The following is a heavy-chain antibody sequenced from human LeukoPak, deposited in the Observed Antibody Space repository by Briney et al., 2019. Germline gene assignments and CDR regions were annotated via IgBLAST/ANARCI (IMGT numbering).Heavy chain of an antibody. D-gene: IGHD1-20*01. CDR3: ARGNFGITGRIDY. CDR1: GGSISSYY. Sequence: SETLSLTCTVSGGSISSYYWSWIRQPPGKGLEWIGYIYYSGSTNCNPSLKSRVTISVDTSKNQFSLKLSSVTAADTAVYYCARGNFGITGRIDYWGQGTLVTVSS. CDR2: IYYSGST. J-gene: IGHJ4*02. V-gene: IGHV4-59*01.